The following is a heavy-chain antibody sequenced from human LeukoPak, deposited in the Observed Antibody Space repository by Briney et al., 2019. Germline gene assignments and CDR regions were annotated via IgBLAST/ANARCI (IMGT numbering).Heavy chain of an antibody. CDR1: GFTFSSYG. D-gene: IGHD3-3*01. V-gene: IGHV3-33*01. J-gene: IGHJ3*02. Sequence: GGSLRLSCAASGFTFSSYGMHWVRQAPGKGLEWVAVIWYDGSNKYYADSVKGRFTISRDNSKNTLYLQMDSLRAEDTAVYYCAREFTIFGVVIQRYDAFDIWGQGTMVTVFS. CDR2: IWYDGSNK. CDR3: AREFTIFGVVIQRYDAFDI.